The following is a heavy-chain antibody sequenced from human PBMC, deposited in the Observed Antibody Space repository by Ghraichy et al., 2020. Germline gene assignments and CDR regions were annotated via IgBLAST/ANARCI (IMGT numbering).Heavy chain of an antibody. CDR2: IYYSGST. CDR1: GGSVSSGSYY. CDR3: ARDFIRGVGLDY. V-gene: IGHV4-61*01. J-gene: IGHJ4*02. Sequence: GSLSPTCTVSGGSVSSGSYYWSWIRQPPGKGLEWIGYIYYSGSTNYNPSLKSRVTISVDTSKNQFSLKLSSVTAADTAVYYCARDFIRGVGLDYWGQGTLVTVSS. D-gene: IGHD3-10*01.